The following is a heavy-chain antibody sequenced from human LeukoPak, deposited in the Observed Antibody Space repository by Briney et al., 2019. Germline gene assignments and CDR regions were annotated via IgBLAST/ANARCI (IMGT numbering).Heavy chain of an antibody. V-gene: IGHV4-34*01. CDR2: INHSGST. J-gene: IGHJ3*02. Sequence: SETLSLTCAVYGGSFSGYYWSWIRQPPGKGLEWIGEINHSGSTNYNPSLKSRVTISVDTSKNQFSLKLSSVTAADTAVYYCARSPRITGTTRAFDIWGQGTMVTVSS. CDR1: GGSFSGYY. D-gene: IGHD1-20*01. CDR3: ARSPRITGTTRAFDI.